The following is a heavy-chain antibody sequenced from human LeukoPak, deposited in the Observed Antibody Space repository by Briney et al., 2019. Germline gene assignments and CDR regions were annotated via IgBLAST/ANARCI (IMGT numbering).Heavy chain of an antibody. CDR3: ARWTGADSSGYYDY. CDR2: ISYNGNNR. J-gene: IGHJ4*02. CDR1: GFTFSSHG. D-gene: IGHD3-22*01. V-gene: IGHV3-33*01. Sequence: PGGSLRLSCAASGFTFSSHGMHWVRQAPGEGLECATFISYNGNNRYYADSVKGRFTISRDNSKNTLSLQMDSLRDEDSGVYYCARWTGADSSGYYDYWGQGTLVTVSS.